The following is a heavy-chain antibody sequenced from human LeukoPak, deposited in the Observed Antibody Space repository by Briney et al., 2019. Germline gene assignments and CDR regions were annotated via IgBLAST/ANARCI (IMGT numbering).Heavy chain of an antibody. V-gene: IGHV3-21*01. CDR2: ISSSSSYI. D-gene: IGHD5-24*01. Sequence: PGGSLRLSCAASGFTFSSYWMSWVRQAPGKGLEWVSSISSSSSYIYYADSVKGRFTISRDNAKNSLYLQMNSLRAEDTAVYYCARDLFARDGYNYERILGYWGQGTLVTVSS. J-gene: IGHJ4*02. CDR1: GFTFSSYW. CDR3: ARDLFARDGYNYERILGY.